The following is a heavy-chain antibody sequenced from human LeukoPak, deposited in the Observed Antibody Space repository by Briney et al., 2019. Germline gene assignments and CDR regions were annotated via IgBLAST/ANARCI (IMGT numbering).Heavy chain of an antibody. D-gene: IGHD2-2*01. CDR2: IYYSGST. CDR1: GFTFSSYW. CDR3: ARTTEGYCSSTRCYGFSYYYYMDV. V-gene: IGHV4-59*01. Sequence: GSLRLSCAASGFTFSSYWMSWVRQPPGKGLEWIGYIYYSGSTNYNPSLKSRVTISVDMSKNQFSLKLSSVTAADTAVYYCARTTEGYCSSTRCYGFSYYYYMDVWGKGTTVTISS. J-gene: IGHJ6*03.